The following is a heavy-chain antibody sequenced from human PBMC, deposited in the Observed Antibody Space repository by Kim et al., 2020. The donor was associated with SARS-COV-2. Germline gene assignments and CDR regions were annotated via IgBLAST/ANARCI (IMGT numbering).Heavy chain of an antibody. V-gene: IGHV3-30*18. CDR3: AKDLFMARGGVFDY. CDR1: GFTFSNYA. D-gene: IGHD3-10*01. CDR2: LSYDGNNR. Sequence: GGSLRLSCAASGFTFSNYAMHWVRQAPGKGVEWVSGLSYDGNNRYNADSVKGRFTISRDNSQNTLYLQMNSLRSDDTAIYYCAKDLFMARGGVFDYCGQGTLVGVSS. J-gene: IGHJ4*02.